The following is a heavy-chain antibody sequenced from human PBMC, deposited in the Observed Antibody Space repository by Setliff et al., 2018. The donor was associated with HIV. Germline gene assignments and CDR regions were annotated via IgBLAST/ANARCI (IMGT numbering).Heavy chain of an antibody. D-gene: IGHD3-10*01. V-gene: IGHV1-69*05. CDR1: GYTFSSYA. Sequence: SVKVSCKVSGYTFSSYAINWVRQAPGQGLEWMGGIIATVGATSYSQNFQDRFTVTTDESTGTTYMELSSLRSEDTAVYYCARGGVAGGYFDSWDQGTLVTVSS. CDR3: ARGGVAGGYFDS. CDR2: IIATVGAT. J-gene: IGHJ4*02.